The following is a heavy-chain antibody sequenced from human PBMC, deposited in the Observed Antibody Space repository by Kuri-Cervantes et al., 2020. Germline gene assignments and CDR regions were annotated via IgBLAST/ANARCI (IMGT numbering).Heavy chain of an antibody. V-gene: IGHV3-48*01. Sequence: GGSLRLSCAASGFTFSSYSMNWVRQAPGKGLEWVSYISSSSSTIYYADSVKGRFTISRDNSKNTLYLQMNSLRAEDTAVYYRAKDYYPALYYYDSSGYYGALDYWGQGTLVTVSS. CDR2: ISSSSSTI. CDR1: GFTFSSYS. J-gene: IGHJ4*02. D-gene: IGHD3-22*01. CDR3: AKDYYPALYYYDSSGYYGALDY.